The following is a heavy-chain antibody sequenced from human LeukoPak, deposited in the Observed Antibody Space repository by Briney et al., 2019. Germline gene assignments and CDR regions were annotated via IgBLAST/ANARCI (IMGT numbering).Heavy chain of an antibody. CDR3: ARANMITFGGVIARLDAFNI. V-gene: IGHV4-61*02. J-gene: IGHJ3*02. Sequence: PSQTLSLTCTVSGGSISSGSYYWSWIRQPAGKRLEWIGRIYTSGSTNYNPSLKSRVTISVDTSKNQFSLKLSSVTAADTAVYHCARANMITFGGVIARLDAFNIWGQGTMVTVSS. CDR2: IYTSGST. D-gene: IGHD3-16*02. CDR1: GGSISSGSYY.